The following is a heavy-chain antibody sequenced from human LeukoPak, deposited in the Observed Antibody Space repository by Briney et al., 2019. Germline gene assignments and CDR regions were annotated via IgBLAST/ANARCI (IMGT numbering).Heavy chain of an antibody. V-gene: IGHV3-74*01. D-gene: IGHD4-23*01. CDR2: INSDGINT. CDR1: GFTFSNYW. CDR3: VGGHDLEFEF. Sequence: GGSLRLSCAASGFTFSNYWMHWVRQAPGKGLVWVSRINSDGINTSYADSVKGRFTISRDSSKNTVFLHMSGLRDDDTAVYYCVGGHDLEFEFWGQGTLVIVSS. J-gene: IGHJ5*01.